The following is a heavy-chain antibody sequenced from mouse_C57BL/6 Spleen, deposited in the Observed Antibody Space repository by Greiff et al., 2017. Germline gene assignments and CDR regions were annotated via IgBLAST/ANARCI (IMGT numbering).Heavy chain of an antibody. CDR3: ARDYGSSYSAMDY. CDR2: ISGGGGNT. D-gene: IGHD1-1*01. V-gene: IGHV5-9*01. Sequence: EVQGVESGGGLVKPGGSLKLSCAASGFTFSSYTMSWVRQTPEKRLEWVATISGGGGNTYYPDSVKGRFTISRDNAKNTLYLQMSSLRSEDTALYYCARDYGSSYSAMDYWGQGTSVTVSS. J-gene: IGHJ4*01. CDR1: GFTFSSYT.